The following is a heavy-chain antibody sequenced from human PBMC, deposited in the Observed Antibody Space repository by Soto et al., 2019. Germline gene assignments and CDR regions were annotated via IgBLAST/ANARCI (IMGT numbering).Heavy chain of an antibody. D-gene: IGHD6-19*01. Sequence: QVQLVESGGGVVQPGRSLRLSCAASGFTFSSYAMHWVRQAPGKGLEWVAVLSYDGSNKYYADSVKGRFTISRDNSNNTLYLQMNSLRAEDTAVYYCARVPSPKQWLAAFDIWVQWTMVTVSS. CDR3: ARVPSPKQWLAAFDI. CDR2: LSYDGSNK. V-gene: IGHV3-30-3*01. CDR1: GFTFSSYA. J-gene: IGHJ3*02.